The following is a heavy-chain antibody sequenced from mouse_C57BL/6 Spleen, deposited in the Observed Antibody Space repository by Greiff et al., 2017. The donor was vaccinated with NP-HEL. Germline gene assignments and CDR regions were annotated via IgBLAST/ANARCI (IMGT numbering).Heavy chain of an antibody. D-gene: IGHD4-1*02. V-gene: IGHV1-55*01. CDR2: IYPGSGST. J-gene: IGHJ4*01. CDR1: GYTFTSYW. CDR3: ARGVNWDDAMDY. Sequence: QLQQPGAELVKPGASVKMSCKASGYTFTSYWITWVKQRPGQGLEWIGDIYPGSGSTNYNEKFKSKATLTVDTSSSTAYMQLSSLTSEDSAVYYCARGVNWDDAMDYWGQGTSVTVSS.